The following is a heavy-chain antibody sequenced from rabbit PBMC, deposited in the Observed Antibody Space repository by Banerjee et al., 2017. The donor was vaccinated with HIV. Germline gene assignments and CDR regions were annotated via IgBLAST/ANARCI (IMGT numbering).Heavy chain of an antibody. CDR1: GFSFSSSYW. D-gene: IGHD1-1*01. CDR3: TRVAYTSGNL. Sequence: QEQLVESGGGLVKPEGSLTLTCTASGFSFSSSYWICWVRQAPGKGLEWIGCIYAGSSGSTVYATWAKGRFTISRTSSTTVTLQVTSLTAADTASYFCTRVAYTSGNLWGPGTLVTVS. CDR2: IYAGSSGST. V-gene: IGHV1S45*01. J-gene: IGHJ6*01.